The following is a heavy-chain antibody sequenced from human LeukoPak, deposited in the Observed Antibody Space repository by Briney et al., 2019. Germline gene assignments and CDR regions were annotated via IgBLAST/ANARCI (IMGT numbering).Heavy chain of an antibody. CDR3: ARGSWCDFWSGYYIVTYFDY. Sequence: GASVKVSCKASGYTFTSYDINWVRQATGQGLEWMGWMNPNSGNTGYAQKFQGRVTMTRNTSISTAYMELSSLRSEDTAVYYCARGSWCDFWSGYYIVTYFDYWGQGTLVTVSS. V-gene: IGHV1-8*01. D-gene: IGHD3-3*01. CDR2: MNPNSGNT. J-gene: IGHJ4*02. CDR1: GYTFTSYD.